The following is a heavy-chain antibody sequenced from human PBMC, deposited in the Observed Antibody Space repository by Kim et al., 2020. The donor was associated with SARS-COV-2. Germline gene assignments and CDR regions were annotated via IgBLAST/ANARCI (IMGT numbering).Heavy chain of an antibody. D-gene: IGHD6-13*01. J-gene: IGHJ5*02. CDR1: GGSISSYY. CDR3: ARLYSSSWWGRWFDP. Sequence: SETLSLTCTVSGGSISSYYWSWIRQPPGKGLEWIGYIYYSGSTNYNPSLKSRVTISVDTSKNQFSLKLSSVTAADTAVYYCARLYSSSWWGRWFDPWGQGTLVTVSS. CDR2: IYYSGST. V-gene: IGHV4-59*01.